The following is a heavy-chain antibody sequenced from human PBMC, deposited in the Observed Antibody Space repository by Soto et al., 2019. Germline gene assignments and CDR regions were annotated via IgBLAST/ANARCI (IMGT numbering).Heavy chain of an antibody. Sequence: PGGSLRLSCAASGFTFSNAWMSWVRQAPGKGLEWVGRIKSKTDGGTTDYAAPVKGRFTISRDDSKNTLYLQMNSLKTEDTAVYYCTTAPNQRWLWLYFDYWGQGTLVTVSS. D-gene: IGHD5-12*01. CDR2: IKSKTDGGTT. CDR1: GFTFSNAW. V-gene: IGHV3-15*01. CDR3: TTAPNQRWLWLYFDY. J-gene: IGHJ4*02.